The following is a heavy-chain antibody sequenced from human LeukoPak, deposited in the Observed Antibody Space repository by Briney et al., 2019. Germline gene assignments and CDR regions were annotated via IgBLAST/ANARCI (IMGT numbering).Heavy chain of an antibody. CDR2: ISAYNNYT. J-gene: IGHJ5*02. CDR3: AREGADDHGRLLWFNP. V-gene: IGHV1-18*01. Sequence: ASVKVSCKASGYTFTHYIINWVRQAPGQGLEWMGKISAYNNYTTYAQKFQGRIAMTTDTSTNTAYMDLRSLRSDDTAFYYCAREGADDHGRLLWFNPWGQGTLVTVSS. CDR1: GYTFTHYI. D-gene: IGHD4-17*01.